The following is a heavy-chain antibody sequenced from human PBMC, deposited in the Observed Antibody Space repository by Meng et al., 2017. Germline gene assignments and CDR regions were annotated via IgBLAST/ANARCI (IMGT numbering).Heavy chain of an antibody. J-gene: IGHJ4*02. Sequence: QVQLVQAGAEVKKPGSSVKVSCKASGCTFSSYTISWVRQAPGQGLEWMGRIIPILGIANYAQKFQGRVTITADKSTNTAYMELSSLRSEDTAVYYCARVRNYDSSGYVGPFDYWGQGTLVTVSS. CDR2: IIPILGIA. CDR1: GCTFSSYT. CDR3: ARVRNYDSSGYVGPFDY. V-gene: IGHV1-69*02. D-gene: IGHD3-22*01.